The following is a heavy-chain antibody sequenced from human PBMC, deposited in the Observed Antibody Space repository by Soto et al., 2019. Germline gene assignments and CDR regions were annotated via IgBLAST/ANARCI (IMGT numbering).Heavy chain of an antibody. V-gene: IGHV3-23*01. J-gene: IGHJ6*02. CDR1: GFTFSSYA. CDR2: ISGSGGST. CDR3: AKLSGVHYYYYGMDV. D-gene: IGHD2-2*01. Sequence: XGSLPLSCAASGFTFSSYAMSWVRQAPGKGLELVSAISGSGGSTYYADSVKGRFTISRDNSKNTLYLQMNSLRAEDTAVYYCAKLSGVHYYYYGMDVWGQGTTVTVS.